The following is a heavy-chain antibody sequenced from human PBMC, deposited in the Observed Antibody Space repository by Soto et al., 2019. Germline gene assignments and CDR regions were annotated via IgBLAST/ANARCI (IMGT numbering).Heavy chain of an antibody. CDR2: INHSGST. CDR3: AKYGSRGYSGYDRAGWFDP. Sequence: SETLSLTCTVSGASISSYYWSWIRQPPGKGLEWIGEINHSGSTNYNPSLKSRVTISVDTSKNQFSLKLSSVTAADTAVYYCAKYGSRGYSGYDRAGWFDPWGQGTLVTVSS. V-gene: IGHV4-34*01. J-gene: IGHJ5*02. CDR1: GASISSYY. D-gene: IGHD5-12*01.